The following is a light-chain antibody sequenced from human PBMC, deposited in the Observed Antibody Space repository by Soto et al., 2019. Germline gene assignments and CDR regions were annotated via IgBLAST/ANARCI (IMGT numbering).Light chain of an antibody. CDR1: QSIYKW. V-gene: IGKV1-12*01. CDR2: AAS. Sequence: DIPLTQSPSSVSASIGDRVTISCRASQSIYKWLVWYQQKPGKAPKLLIYAASSLQSRVPSRFSGSGYGTEFTLTISSLQPEDSATYYCQQADSFPLTFGGGTEVAI. J-gene: IGKJ4*01. CDR3: QQADSFPLT.